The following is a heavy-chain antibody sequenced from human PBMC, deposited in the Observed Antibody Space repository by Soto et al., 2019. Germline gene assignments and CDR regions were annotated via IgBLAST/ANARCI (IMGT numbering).Heavy chain of an antibody. D-gene: IGHD1-1*01. Sequence: EEQLVESGGGLKQPGGSLRLSCEASGFTFTFGSYEMNWARQAPGKGLEWVAYISSLGHTTYYADSVKGRFTISRDNAKNLLFLEMNTLRGEDTAVYYCARDTEGYKGMDVWGQGTTVTVSS. CDR2: ISSLGHTT. V-gene: IGHV3-48*03. CDR3: ARDTEGYKGMDV. J-gene: IGHJ6*02. CDR1: GFTFTFGSYE.